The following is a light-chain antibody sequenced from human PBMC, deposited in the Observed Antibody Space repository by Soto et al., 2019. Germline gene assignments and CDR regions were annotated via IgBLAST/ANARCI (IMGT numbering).Light chain of an antibody. J-gene: IGLJ2*01. Sequence: QSVLTQPPSVSGAPGQRVTISCTGSSSNIGAGYDVHWYQQLPGTAPKLLIYGNSNRPSGVPDRFSGSKSGTSASLAITGLQAEDEADYCCQSYDSSLSGYVVFGGGTKLTGL. V-gene: IGLV1-40*01. CDR1: SSNIGAGYD. CDR3: QSYDSSLSGYVV. CDR2: GNS.